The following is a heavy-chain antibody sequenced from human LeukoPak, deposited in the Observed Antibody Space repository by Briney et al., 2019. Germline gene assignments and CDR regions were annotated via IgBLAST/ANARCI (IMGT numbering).Heavy chain of an antibody. D-gene: IGHD3-22*01. J-gene: IGHJ4*02. Sequence: SETLSLTCTVSGGSISSSSYYWGWIRQPPGKGLEWIGSIYYSGSTYYNPSLKSRVTISVDTSKNQFSLKLSSVTAADTAVYYCARDPHLYYDSSEYYFDYWGQGTLVTVSS. CDR1: GGSISSSSYY. CDR3: ARDPHLYYDSSEYYFDY. CDR2: IYYSGST. V-gene: IGHV4-39*07.